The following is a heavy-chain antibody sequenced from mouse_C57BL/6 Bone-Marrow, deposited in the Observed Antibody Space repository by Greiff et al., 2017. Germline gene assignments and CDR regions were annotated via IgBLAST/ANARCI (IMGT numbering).Heavy chain of an antibody. CDR2: ISDGGSYT. J-gene: IGHJ1*03. Sequence: EVKLVESGGGLVKPGGSLKLSCAASGFTFSSYAMSWVRQTPEKRLEWVATISDGGSYTYYPDNVKGRFTISRDNAKNNLYLQMSHLTSEDTAMYYCARDGYCGSRDSDVWGTGTTVTVSS. V-gene: IGHV5-4*01. CDR3: ARDGYCGSRDSDV. D-gene: IGHD1-1*01. CDR1: GFTFSSYA.